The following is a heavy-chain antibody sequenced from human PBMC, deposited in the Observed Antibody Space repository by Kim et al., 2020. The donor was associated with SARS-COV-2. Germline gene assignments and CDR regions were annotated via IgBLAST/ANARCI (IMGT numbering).Heavy chain of an antibody. Sequence: SQTLSLTCVISGDSLSSNTVAWSWIRQSPSSGLEWLGRTYYRSKWSSDYAVSVKSRIIINADPSKNQFSLHLNSVTPDDTVTYYCVRYSGWYYFDYWGQGTLVIVSS. CDR1: GDSLSSNTVA. D-gene: IGHD6-19*01. J-gene: IGHJ4*02. V-gene: IGHV6-1*01. CDR2: TYYRSKWSS. CDR3: VRYSGWYYFDY.